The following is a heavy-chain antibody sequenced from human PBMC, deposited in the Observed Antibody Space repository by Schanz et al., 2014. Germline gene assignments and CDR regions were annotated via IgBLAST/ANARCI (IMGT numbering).Heavy chain of an antibody. J-gene: IGHJ4*02. CDR3: AKDGVPSPWVCFGGYCYSGGADY. V-gene: IGHV3-23*01. D-gene: IGHD2-21*02. CDR1: GFTFRSYA. CDR2: LSGSGDHT. Sequence: EVQLLESGGGLIQPGGSLRLSCAASGFTFRSYAMSWVRQAPGKGLEWVSVLSGSGDHTHYADSVKGRFTISRDSSGNTLYLQMNSLTGEDTAVYYCAKDGVPSPWVCFGGYCYSGGADYWGQGTLVTVSS.